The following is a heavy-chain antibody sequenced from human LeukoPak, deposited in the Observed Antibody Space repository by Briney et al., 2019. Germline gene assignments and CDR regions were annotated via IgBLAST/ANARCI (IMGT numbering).Heavy chain of an antibody. V-gene: IGHV4-31*03. CDR1: GGSISGGNHW. D-gene: IGHD2-2*02. Sequence: PSQTLSLTCTVSGGSISGGNHWWSWIRQHPGKGLEWIGYIYYSGSTLYNPSLESRASISVDTSKNQFSLKLSSVIAADTAVYYCAMSDGYCSSTTCYNPFDYWGQGTLVTVSS. CDR3: AMSDGYCSSTTCYNPFDY. J-gene: IGHJ4*02. CDR2: IYYSGST.